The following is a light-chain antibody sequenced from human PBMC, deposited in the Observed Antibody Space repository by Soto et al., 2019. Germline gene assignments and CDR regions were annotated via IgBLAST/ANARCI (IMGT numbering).Light chain of an antibody. CDR2: DAS. J-gene: IGKJ1*01. CDR3: QQRSSWPQT. CDR1: QSVSSF. V-gene: IGKV3-11*01. Sequence: EIVLTQSPATLSLSPGERATLSCRASQSVSSFLAWYQQNPGQAPRLLIYDASNRATGIPARFSGSVSGTDFTLTISSLELEDFAVYYCQQRSSWPQTFGQGTKVEIK.